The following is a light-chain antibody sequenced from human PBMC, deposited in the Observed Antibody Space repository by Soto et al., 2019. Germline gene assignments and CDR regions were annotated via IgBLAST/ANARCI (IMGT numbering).Light chain of an antibody. CDR3: QHYGSSAPIT. Sequence: EIVSTESPTTLSLSPGERATLSCGTIQTVSSSYLAWYQLKPGLAPRLLFYGASIRATGIPDRFSGSGSGTDFTLTISRLEPEDFALYYCQHYGSSAPITFGQGTRLAI. CDR2: GAS. CDR1: QTVSSSY. J-gene: IGKJ5*01. V-gene: IGKV3D-20*01.